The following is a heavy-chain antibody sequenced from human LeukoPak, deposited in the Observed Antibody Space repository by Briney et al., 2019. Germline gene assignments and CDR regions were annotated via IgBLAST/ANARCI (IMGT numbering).Heavy chain of an antibody. D-gene: IGHD4-17*01. CDR3: AADFPTPYDYGDYDGAGG. V-gene: IGHV1-58*02. Sequence: SVKVSCKASGFTFTSSAMQRVRQARGQRLEWIGWIVVGSGNTNYAQKFQERVTITRDMSTSTAYMELSSLRSEDTAVYYCAADFPTPYDYGDYDGAGGWGQGTLVTVSS. CDR1: GFTFTSSA. J-gene: IGHJ4*02. CDR2: IVVGSGNT.